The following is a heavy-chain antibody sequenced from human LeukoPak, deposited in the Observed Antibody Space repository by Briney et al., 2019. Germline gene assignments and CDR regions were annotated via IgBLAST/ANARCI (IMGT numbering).Heavy chain of an antibody. J-gene: IGHJ4*02. CDR1: VGSISSSNYY. CDR3: ADYDSSGYYVDN. V-gene: IGHV4-39*01. Sequence: PSETLSLTCSVSVGSISSSNYYWGWIRQPPGKGLEWIGTIYYSGSTYYNPSLKSRVIISVDTSKNQFSLKLSSVTAADTAVYYCADYDSSGYYVDNWGQGTLVTVSS. D-gene: IGHD3-22*01. CDR2: IYYSGST.